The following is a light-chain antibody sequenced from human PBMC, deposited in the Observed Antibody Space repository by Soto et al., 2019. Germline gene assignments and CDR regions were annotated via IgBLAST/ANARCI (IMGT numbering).Light chain of an antibody. V-gene: IGKV3-20*01. CDR2: GAS. Sequence: EIVLTQSPGTLSLSPGDRATLSCRASQSVNSNYLAWYQHKPGQAPRLLIHGASSRATGVSDRFSGSGSGTDFTLTVSRLEPEDFAVYYCQQYGTSPPYTFGQGTKLEIK. CDR1: QSVNSNY. J-gene: IGKJ2*01. CDR3: QQYGTSPPYT.